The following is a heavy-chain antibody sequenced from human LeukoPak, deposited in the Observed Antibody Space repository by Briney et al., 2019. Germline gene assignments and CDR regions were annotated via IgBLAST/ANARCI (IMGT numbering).Heavy chain of an antibody. CDR3: ARDLATVATPYFDY. D-gene: IGHD4-23*01. CDR2: INPNSGGT. V-gene: IGHV1-2*02. Sequence: WINPNSGGTNYAQKFQGRVSVTRDTSISTVYMELSRLTYDDTAVYYCARDLATVATPYFDYWGQGALVTVSS. J-gene: IGHJ4*02.